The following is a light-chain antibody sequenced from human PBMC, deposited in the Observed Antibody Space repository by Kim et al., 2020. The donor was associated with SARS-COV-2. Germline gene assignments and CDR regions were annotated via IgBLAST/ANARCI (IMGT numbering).Light chain of an antibody. V-gene: IGLV2-8*01. CDR2: EVR. CDR1: RSDVGCYNF. J-gene: IGLJ2*01. CDR3: SSYAGSNTLV. Sequence: GHAVTIPCTGTRSDVGCYNFVSWYQQHPGKAPKLMIYEVRKRPSGVPDRFSGSKSGNTASLTVSGLRAEDESDYYCSSYAGSNTLVFGGGTQLTVL.